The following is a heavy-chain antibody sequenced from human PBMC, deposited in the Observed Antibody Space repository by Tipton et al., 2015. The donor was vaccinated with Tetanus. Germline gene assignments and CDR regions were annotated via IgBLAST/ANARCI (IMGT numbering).Heavy chain of an antibody. CDR1: GGSISSYY. J-gene: IGHJ5*02. Sequence: PGLVKPSETLSLTCTVSGGSISSYYWSWIRQPAGKGLEWVGRIYSSGGTHYNPSLKGRVTMSLDTSKNQFSLKLNSVTAADTAVYYCARDAIFDPWGLGILVIVSS. V-gene: IGHV4-4*07. CDR3: ARDAIFDP. CDR2: IYSSGGT.